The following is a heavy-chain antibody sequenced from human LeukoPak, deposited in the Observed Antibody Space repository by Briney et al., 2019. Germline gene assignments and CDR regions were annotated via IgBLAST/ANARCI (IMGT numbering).Heavy chain of an antibody. CDR3: AKGTYYDFWSDAFDI. V-gene: IGHV3-23*01. J-gene: IGHJ3*02. CDR2: ISGSGGST. Sequence: GGSLRLSCAASGFALSDYWMTWVRQAPGKGLEWVSAISGSGGSTYYADSVKGRFTISRDNSKNTLYLQMNSLRAEDTAVYYCAKGTYYDFWSDAFDIWGQGTMVTVSS. CDR1: GFALSDYW. D-gene: IGHD3-3*01.